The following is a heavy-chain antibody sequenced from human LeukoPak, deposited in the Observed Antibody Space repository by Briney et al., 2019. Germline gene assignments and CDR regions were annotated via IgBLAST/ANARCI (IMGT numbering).Heavy chain of an antibody. Sequence: PGESLKISCRGSGYSFNTYWIGWVRQMPGKGLEWMGIIYPGDSDTRYSPSFQGQVTMSADKSINTAYLQGSSLKASDTAMYYCARRQGCSSTSCPPDYWGQGTLVTVSS. D-gene: IGHD2-2*01. CDR3: ARRQGCSSTSCPPDY. J-gene: IGHJ4*02. CDR2: IYPGDSDT. CDR1: GYSFNTYW. V-gene: IGHV5-51*01.